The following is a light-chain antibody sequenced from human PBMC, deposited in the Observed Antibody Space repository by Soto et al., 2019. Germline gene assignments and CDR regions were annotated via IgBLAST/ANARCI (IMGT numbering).Light chain of an antibody. CDR2: GTS. Sequence: EIVITQSPSTLSLCPGERASLSFRASQSVSSNLAWYQQKPGQAPRLLIYGTSSRATGIPDRFSGSGSGTDFTLTISRLETEDFAVYYCRQYGSSITFGQGTRLEIK. J-gene: IGKJ5*01. CDR3: RQYGSSIT. V-gene: IGKV3-20*01. CDR1: QSVSSN.